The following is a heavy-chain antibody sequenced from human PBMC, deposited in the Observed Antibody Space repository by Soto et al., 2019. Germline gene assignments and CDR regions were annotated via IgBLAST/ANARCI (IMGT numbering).Heavy chain of an antibody. CDR2: INSDGSDT. CDR3: ARNQYMTTVSSFGN. D-gene: IGHD4-4*01. Sequence: EVQLVESGGGLVQPGGSLRLSCGASGFTFSDYWMHWVRQAPGKGLVWVSRINSDGSDTDYADSVKGRFTIYRDNAKDTLCLQMNSLRAEDTAVYYCARNQYMTTVSSFGNWGQGTLVTVSS. J-gene: IGHJ4*02. V-gene: IGHV3-74*01. CDR1: GFTFSDYW.